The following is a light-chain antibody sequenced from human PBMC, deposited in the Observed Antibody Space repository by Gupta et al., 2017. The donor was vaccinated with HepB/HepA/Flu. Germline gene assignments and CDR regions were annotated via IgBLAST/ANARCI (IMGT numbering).Light chain of an antibody. CDR3: QVWDSSSDQLV. Sequence: SSVLTPPPSVSVAPGKTARITCGGNNIGRKSVHWYQQKPGQAPFLVIYYDSDRPSGIPERFSGSNSGNTATLTISRVEAGDEAGYYCQVWDSSSDQLVFGGGTKLTVL. J-gene: IGLJ2*01. CDR1: NIGRKS. CDR2: YDS. V-gene: IGLV3-21*04.